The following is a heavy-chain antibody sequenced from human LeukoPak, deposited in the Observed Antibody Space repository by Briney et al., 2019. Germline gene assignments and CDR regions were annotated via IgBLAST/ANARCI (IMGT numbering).Heavy chain of an antibody. V-gene: IGHV3-23*01. CDR3: ARSRRPRSTDILTGYYTDY. CDR2: ISGSGGST. CDR1: GFTFSSYG. D-gene: IGHD3-9*01. J-gene: IGHJ4*02. Sequence: PGGTLRLSCAASGFTFSSYGMSWVRQAPGKGLEWVSAISGSGGSTYYADSVKGRFTISRDNSKNTLYLQMNSLRAEDTAVYYCARSRRPRSTDILTGYYTDYWGQGTLVTVSS.